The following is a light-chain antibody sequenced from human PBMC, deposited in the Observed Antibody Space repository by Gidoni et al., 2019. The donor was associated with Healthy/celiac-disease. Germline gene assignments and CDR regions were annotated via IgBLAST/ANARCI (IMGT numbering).Light chain of an antibody. CDR1: NSDVGAYNY. CDR3: TSYTGINTVI. CDR2: EVS. V-gene: IGLV2-8*01. Sequence: QSAPTQPPSASGSLGQSVTISCTGTNSDVGAYNYVSWYQQHPGKAPKLMIDEVSKRPSGVPDRFSGSKSGNTASLTVSGLQADDEADYYCTSYTGINTVIFGGGTELTVL. J-gene: IGLJ2*01.